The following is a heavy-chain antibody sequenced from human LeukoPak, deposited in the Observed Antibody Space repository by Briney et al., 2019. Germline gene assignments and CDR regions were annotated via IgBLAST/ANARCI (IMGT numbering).Heavy chain of an antibody. D-gene: IGHD6-19*01. CDR1: GFTFSKYW. CDR3: AKKGWYGELRFDP. Sequence: GGSLRLSCAASGFTFSKYWLHWLRQAPGKGLVWVSRINPDDKSASYADSVKGRFTIARDDARKTLYLQMNSLRAEDTAVYYCAKKGWYGELRFDPWGQGTLVTVSS. J-gene: IGHJ5*02. CDR2: INPDDKSA. V-gene: IGHV3-74*01.